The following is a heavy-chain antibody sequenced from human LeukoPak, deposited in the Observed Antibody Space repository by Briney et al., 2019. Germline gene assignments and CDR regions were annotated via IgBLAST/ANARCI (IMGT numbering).Heavy chain of an antibody. J-gene: IGHJ4*02. CDR3: ARDPGSVYYFDY. Sequence: PSETLSLTCTVSGGSISSYYWSWIRQPPGKGLEWIASIYHSGSTYYNPSLKSRVTISVDTSKNQFSLKLSFVTAADTAIYYCARDPGSVYYFDYWGQGALVTVSS. CDR2: IYHSGST. V-gene: IGHV4-38-2*02. D-gene: IGHD3-10*01. CDR1: GGSISSYY.